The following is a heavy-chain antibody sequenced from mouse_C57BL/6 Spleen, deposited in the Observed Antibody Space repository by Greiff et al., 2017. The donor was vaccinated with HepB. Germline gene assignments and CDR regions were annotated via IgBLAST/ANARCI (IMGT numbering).Heavy chain of an antibody. J-gene: IGHJ4*01. CDR1: GYAFSSYW. CDR3: ARSDYSNLYAMDY. D-gene: IGHD2-5*01. CDR2: IYPGDGDT. V-gene: IGHV1-80*01. Sequence: QVQLKESGAELVKPGASVKISCKASGYAFSSYWMNWVKQRPGKGLEWIGQIYPGDGDTNYNGKFKGKATLTADKSSSTAYMQLSSLTSEDSAVYFCARSDYSNLYAMDYWGQGTSVTVSS.